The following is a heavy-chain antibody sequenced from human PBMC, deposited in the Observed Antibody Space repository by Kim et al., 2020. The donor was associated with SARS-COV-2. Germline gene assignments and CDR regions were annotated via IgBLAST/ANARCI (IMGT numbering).Heavy chain of an antibody. Sequence: GGSLRLSCAASGFTVSSNYMSWVRQAPGKGLEWVSVIYSGGSTYYADSVKGRFTISRHNSKNTLYLQMNSLRAEDTAVYYCARTYDSSGYYFPYWGQGTLVTVSS. J-gene: IGHJ4*02. CDR2: IYSGGST. CDR3: ARTYDSSGYYFPY. D-gene: IGHD3-22*01. V-gene: IGHV3-53*04. CDR1: GFTVSSNY.